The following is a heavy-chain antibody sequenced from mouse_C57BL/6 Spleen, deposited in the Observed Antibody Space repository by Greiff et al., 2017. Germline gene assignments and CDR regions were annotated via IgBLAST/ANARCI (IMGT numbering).Heavy chain of an antibody. CDR3: ARVDYYGSSGGYAMDY. CDR1: GYTFTSYW. CDR2: LYPGSGST. D-gene: IGHD1-1*01. V-gene: IGHV1-55*01. Sequence: QVQLQQPGAELVKPGASVKMSCKASGYTFTSYWITWVKQRPGQGLEWIGDLYPGSGSTNYNEKFKSKATLTVDTSSSTAYMQLSSLTSEDSAVYYCARVDYYGSSGGYAMDYWGQGTSVTVSS. J-gene: IGHJ4*01.